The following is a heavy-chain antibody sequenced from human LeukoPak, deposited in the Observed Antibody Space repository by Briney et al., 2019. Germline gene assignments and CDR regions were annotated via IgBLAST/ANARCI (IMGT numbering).Heavy chain of an antibody. CDR1: GFTFNRHW. D-gene: IGHD3-22*01. V-gene: IGHV3-30*02. CDR2: IRYDGSNK. Sequence: GGSLRLSCAASGFTFNRHWMTWVRQAPGKGLEWVAFIRYDGSNKYYADSVKGRFTISRDNSKNTLYLQMNSLRAEDTAVYYCAKNYDSSGYLSSFDYWGQGTLVTVSS. CDR3: AKNYDSSGYLSSFDY. J-gene: IGHJ4*02.